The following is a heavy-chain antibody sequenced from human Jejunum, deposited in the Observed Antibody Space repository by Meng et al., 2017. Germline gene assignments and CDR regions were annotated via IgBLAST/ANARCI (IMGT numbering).Heavy chain of an antibody. V-gene: IGHV5-51*01. Sequence: GGSLRLSCMGSGYTFTGYWIAWVRQMPGKGLEWMGVVYPGDSDTRYSPSFQGQVTISADKSITTAYLQWSRLKASDTAMYYCASAQYTIALTGHDAFDIWGQGTMVAVSS. CDR3: ASAQYTIALTGHDAFDI. CDR2: VYPGDSDT. D-gene: IGHD6-19*01. CDR1: GYTFTGYW. J-gene: IGHJ3*02.